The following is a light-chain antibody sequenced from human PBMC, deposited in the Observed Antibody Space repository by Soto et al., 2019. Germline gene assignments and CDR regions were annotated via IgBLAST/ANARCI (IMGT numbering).Light chain of an antibody. V-gene: IGKV3D-15*01. J-gene: IGKJ5*01. Sequence: EIVMTQSPATLSVSPGERATLSCRASQSVSSNLAWYQQKPGQAPRLLIYGTSTRATGIPARFSGSGSWTEFTLSISILQSEDFAVYYCQQYNNWPPYTFGQGTRLEIK. CDR3: QQYNNWPPYT. CDR1: QSVSSN. CDR2: GTS.